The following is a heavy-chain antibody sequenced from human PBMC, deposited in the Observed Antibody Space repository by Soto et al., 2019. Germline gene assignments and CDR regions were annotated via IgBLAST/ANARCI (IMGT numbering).Heavy chain of an antibody. J-gene: IGHJ4*02. V-gene: IGHV4-31*03. D-gene: IGHD3-22*01. Sequence: SETLSLTCTVSGGSISSGGYYWSWIRQHPGKGLEWIGYIYYSGSTYYNPSLKSRVTISVDTSKNQFSLKLSSVTAADTAVYYCARVSGQWLRSFDYWGQGTRVTVSS. CDR3: ARVSGQWLRSFDY. CDR1: GGSISSGGYY. CDR2: IYYSGST.